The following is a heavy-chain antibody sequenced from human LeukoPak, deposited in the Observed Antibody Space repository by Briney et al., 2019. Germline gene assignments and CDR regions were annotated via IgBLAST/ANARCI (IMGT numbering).Heavy chain of an antibody. CDR1: GFTFSNYA. CDR3: ARDRSPGNLHH. Sequence: PGGSLRLSCAASGFTFSNYAMNWVRQAPGKGLERVSSISSSSIYIYDADSVKGRFTISSDNAKNSLYLQMNSLRVEDTAVYYCARDRSPGNLHHWAQGTLVRVSS. CDR2: ISSSSIYI. J-gene: IGHJ1*01. D-gene: IGHD3-10*01. V-gene: IGHV3-21*01.